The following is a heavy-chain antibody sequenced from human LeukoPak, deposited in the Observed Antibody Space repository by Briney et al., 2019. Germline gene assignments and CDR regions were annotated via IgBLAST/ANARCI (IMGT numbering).Heavy chain of an antibody. J-gene: IGHJ3*02. CDR2: IIPIFGTA. D-gene: IGHD1-1*01. CDR3: ARAEERRGAFDI. Sequence: SVKVSCKASGGTFSSYAISWVRQAPGQGLEWMGGIIPIFGTANYAQKFQGRVTITTDESTSTAYMELSSLRSEDTAVYYCARAEERRGAFDIWGQGTMVTVSS. V-gene: IGHV1-69*05. CDR1: GGTFSSYA.